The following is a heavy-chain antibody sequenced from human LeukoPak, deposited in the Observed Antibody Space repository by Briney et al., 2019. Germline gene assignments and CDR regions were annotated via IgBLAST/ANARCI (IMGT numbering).Heavy chain of an antibody. CDR3: ARAYYYDSSGYPAY. V-gene: IGHV4-34*01. CDR2: INHSGST. D-gene: IGHD3-22*01. J-gene: IGHJ4*02. CDR1: GGSFSGYY. Sequence: KTSESLCLPCAGSGGSFSGYYWSWIRQPPGKGLEWIGEINHSGSTNYNPSLKSRVTISVDTSKNQFSLKLSSVTAADTAVYYCARAYYYDSSGYPAYWGQGTLVTVSS.